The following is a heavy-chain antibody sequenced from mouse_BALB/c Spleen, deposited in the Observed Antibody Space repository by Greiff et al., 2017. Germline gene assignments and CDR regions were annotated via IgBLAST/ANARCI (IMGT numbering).Heavy chain of an antibody. D-gene: IGHD1-1*01. V-gene: IGHV1-4*01. CDR1: GYTFTSYT. Sequence: QVQLQQSGAELARPGASVKMSCKASGYTFTSYTMHWVKQRPGQGLEWIGYINPSSGYTNYNQKFKDKATLTADKSSSTAYMQLSSLTSEDSAVYYCARRLITTVVATRPDYFDYWGQGTTLTVSS. J-gene: IGHJ2*01. CDR3: ARRLITTVVATRPDYFDY. CDR2: INPSSGYT.